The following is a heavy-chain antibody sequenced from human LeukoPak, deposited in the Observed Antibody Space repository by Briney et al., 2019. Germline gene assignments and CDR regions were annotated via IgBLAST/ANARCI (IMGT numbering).Heavy chain of an antibody. CDR3: AREWALSEYYDRSGYSDY. D-gene: IGHD3-22*01. Sequence: PGGSLRLSCEASGFTFSTYWMHWVRQAPGKGLVWVSRINTAGTSTSYADSVKGRFTISRDNAKNTLYLQMNSLRAEDTAVYYCAREWALSEYYDRSGYSDYWGQGTLVTVSS. CDR2: INTAGTST. J-gene: IGHJ4*02. CDR1: GFTFSTYW. V-gene: IGHV3-74*01.